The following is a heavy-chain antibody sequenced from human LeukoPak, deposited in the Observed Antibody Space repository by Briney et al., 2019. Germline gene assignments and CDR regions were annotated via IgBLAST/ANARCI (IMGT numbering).Heavy chain of an antibody. D-gene: IGHD2-2*01. CDR3: TTGYRSSTSCYFDAFDI. V-gene: IGHV3-15*01. CDR2: IKSKTDGGTT. CDR1: GFTFSNAW. J-gene: IGHJ3*02. Sequence: PGGSLRLSCAASGFTFSNAWMSWVRQAPGKGLEWVGRIKSKTDGGTTDYAAPVKGRFTISRDDSKNTLYLQMNSLKTEDTAVYYCTTGYRSSTSCYFDAFDIWGQGTMVTVSS.